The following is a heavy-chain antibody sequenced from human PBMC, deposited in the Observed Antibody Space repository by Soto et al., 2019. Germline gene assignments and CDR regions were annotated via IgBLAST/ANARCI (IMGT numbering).Heavy chain of an antibody. CDR1: GFTFSSSE. CDR3: ARGNSSVNLH. D-gene: IGHD3-16*02. J-gene: IGHJ4*02. V-gene: IGHV3-48*03. CDR2: ITITGSST. Sequence: GSLRLSCAASGFTFSSSEMNWGRQAPGKGLEWISYITITGSSTYYADSVKGRFTISRDNAKNSLYLQMNSLRAEDTSIYYCARGNSSVNLHLGQGTLVTVSS.